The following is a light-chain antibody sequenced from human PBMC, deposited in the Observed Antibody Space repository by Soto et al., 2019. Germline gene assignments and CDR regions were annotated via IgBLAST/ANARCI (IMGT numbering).Light chain of an antibody. CDR3: QVYDYISGGST. V-gene: IGKV1-33*01. Sequence: DIQMTQSPSSLSASIGDRVTITCQASQDIRQYLNWYQQKPGKAPKLLIYDASRFETGVPSRFSESGSGSDLTFTLSSLQPEDIATYYCQVYDYISGGSTFGPGTKVVLK. CDR1: QDIRQY. CDR2: DAS. J-gene: IGKJ3*01.